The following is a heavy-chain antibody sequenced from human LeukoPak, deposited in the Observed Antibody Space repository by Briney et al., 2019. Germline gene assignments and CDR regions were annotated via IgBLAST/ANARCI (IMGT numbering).Heavy chain of an antibody. Sequence: GESLKISCKGSGYSFTSYWIGWVRQMPGKGLEWMGIIYPGDSDTRYSPSFQGQVTISADKSISTAYLQWSSLKASDTAMYYCARRGNWNYVGPPLGGWFDPWGQGTLVTVSS. CDR3: ARRGNWNYVGPPLGGWFDP. D-gene: IGHD1-7*01. V-gene: IGHV5-51*01. CDR1: GYSFTSYW. CDR2: IYPGDSDT. J-gene: IGHJ5*02.